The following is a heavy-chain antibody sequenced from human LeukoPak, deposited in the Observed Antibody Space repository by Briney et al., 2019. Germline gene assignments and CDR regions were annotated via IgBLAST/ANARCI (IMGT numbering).Heavy chain of an antibody. Sequence: KTSETLSLTCSVSGGSISNYHWTWIRQPPGKGLEWIGYIYYSGTTNYNPSLKSRVTISIDTSKNQFSPNLISVTAADTAVYYCARRKAVRPDYYFDYWGQGTLVTVSS. CDR2: IYYSGTT. V-gene: IGHV4-59*08. D-gene: IGHD6-6*01. J-gene: IGHJ4*02. CDR3: ARRKAVRPDYYFDY. CDR1: GGSISNYH.